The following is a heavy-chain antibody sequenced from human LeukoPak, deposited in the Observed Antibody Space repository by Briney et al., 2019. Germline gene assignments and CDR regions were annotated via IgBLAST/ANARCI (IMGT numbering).Heavy chain of an antibody. CDR3: AKGGIYYDSSGYYGY. J-gene: IGHJ4*02. CDR1: GFTFDDYA. Sequence: GRSLRLSCAASGFTFDDYAMHWVRQAPGKGLEWVSGISWNSGSIGYADSVKGRFTISRDNAKNSLYLQMNSLRAEDTALYYCAKGGIYYDSSGYYGYWGQGTLVTVSS. CDR2: ISWNSGSI. V-gene: IGHV3-9*01. D-gene: IGHD3-22*01.